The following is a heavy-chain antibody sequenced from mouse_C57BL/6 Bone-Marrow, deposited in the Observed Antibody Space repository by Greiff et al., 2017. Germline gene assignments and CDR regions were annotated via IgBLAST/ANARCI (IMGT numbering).Heavy chain of an antibody. J-gene: IGHJ2*01. CDR2: IWSDGST. D-gene: IGHD2-3*01. V-gene: IGHV2-6-1*01. CDR1: GFSLTSYG. CDR3: ARHYPIYDGYSYYFDY. Sequence: QVQLKQSGPGLVAPSQSLSITCTVSGFSLTSYGVHWVRQPPGKGLEWLVVIWSDGSTTYNSALKSRLSISKDNSKSQVFLKMNSLQTDDTAMYYCARHYPIYDGYSYYFDYWGQGTTLTVSS.